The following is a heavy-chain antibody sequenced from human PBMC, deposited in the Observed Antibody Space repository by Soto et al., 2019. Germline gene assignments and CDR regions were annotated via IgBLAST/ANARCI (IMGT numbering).Heavy chain of an antibody. J-gene: IGHJ5*01. V-gene: IGHV4-39*01. Sequence: SETLSLTCAVSGVSIHNSHSFWGWIRQPPGKGLEFIGSVYYSGGANYNPSLKSRVTVSIDTSNNQFSLRVNSVTAADTAVYYCGRVVEGATRHTDFDSWGQGILVTVS. CDR2: VYYSGGA. CDR1: GVSIHNSHSF. D-gene: IGHD2-15*01. CDR3: GRVVEGATRHTDFDS.